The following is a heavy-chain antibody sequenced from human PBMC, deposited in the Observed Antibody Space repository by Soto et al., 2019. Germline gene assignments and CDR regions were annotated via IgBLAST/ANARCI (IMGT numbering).Heavy chain of an antibody. Sequence: SETLSLTCTVSGGSISSYYWSWIRQPPGKGLEWIGYIYYSGSTNYNPSLKSRVTISVDTSKNQFSLKLSSVTAADTAVYYCARALPPVWALDVWGQGTTVTVSS. CDR3: ARALPPVWALDV. V-gene: IGHV4-59*01. D-gene: IGHD2-8*01. CDR2: IYYSGST. CDR1: GGSISSYY. J-gene: IGHJ6*02.